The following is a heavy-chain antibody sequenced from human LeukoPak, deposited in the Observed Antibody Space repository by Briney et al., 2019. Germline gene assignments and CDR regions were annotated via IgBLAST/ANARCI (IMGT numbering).Heavy chain of an antibody. V-gene: IGHV4-31*03. Sequence: SQTLSLTCTVSTGSISTGGYYWSWTRQHPGKGLEWIGYIYYRGSTYHYNPSLKSRVNISVDTSKNQFSLKLSSVTAADTAVYYCARGTGYWGQGTLVSV. D-gene: IGHD1-1*01. CDR3: ARGTGY. CDR2: IYYRGST. J-gene: IGHJ4*02. CDR1: TGSISTGGYY.